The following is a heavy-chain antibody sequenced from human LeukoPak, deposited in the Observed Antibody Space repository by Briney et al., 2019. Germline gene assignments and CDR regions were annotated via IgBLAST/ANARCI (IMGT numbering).Heavy chain of an antibody. CDR1: GGSISSGDYY. V-gene: IGHV4-30-4*08. Sequence: SSETLSLTCTVSGGSISSGDYYWSWIRQPPGKGLEWIGYIYYSGSTYYNPSLKSRVTISVDTSKNQFSLKLSSVTAADTAVYYCARSYYDFWSGYYGAFDIWGQGTMVTVSS. J-gene: IGHJ3*02. CDR2: IYYSGST. CDR3: ARSYYDFWSGYYGAFDI. D-gene: IGHD3-3*01.